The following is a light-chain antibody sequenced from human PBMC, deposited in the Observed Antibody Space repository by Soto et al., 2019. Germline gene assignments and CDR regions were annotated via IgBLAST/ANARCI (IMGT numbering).Light chain of an antibody. CDR3: GADHGSGSNFVVV. CDR2: VGTGGIVG. CDR1: SGYSNYK. Sequence: QTVVTQPPSASASLGVSVTLTCTLSSGYSNYKVDWYQQRPGKGPRFVMRVGTGGIVGSKGDGIPDRFSVLGSGLNRYLTIKNIQEEDESDYHCGADHGSGSNFVVVFGGGTKLTVL. V-gene: IGLV9-49*01. J-gene: IGLJ2*01.